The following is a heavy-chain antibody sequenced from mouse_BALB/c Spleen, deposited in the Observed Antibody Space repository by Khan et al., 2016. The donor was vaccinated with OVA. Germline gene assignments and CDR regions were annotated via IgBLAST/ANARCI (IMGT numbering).Heavy chain of an antibody. CDR2: MIYTGYT. J-gene: IGHJ3*01. D-gene: IGHD2-14*01. CDR1: GYSITSGY. Sequence: EVQLQESGPSLVKPSQSLSLTCSVSGYSITSGYWCWIRKFPGNKLEYMGYMIYTGYTDYYPSLKSRLAITRHTSKNQSYLQLNSVITEDTATYYCASSTYRYAFAYWGQGTLVTVSA. V-gene: IGHV3-8*02. CDR3: ASSTYRYAFAY.